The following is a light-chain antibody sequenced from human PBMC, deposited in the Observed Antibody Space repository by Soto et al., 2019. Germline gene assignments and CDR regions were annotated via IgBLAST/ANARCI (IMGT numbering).Light chain of an antibody. Sequence: DIVMTQSPDSLAVSLGERATINCKSIQSVSYNSNNDNFLAWYQQKPGQPHKLLIYLASTRAFGVPDRFSGSGSGTDFTLTISSLQAEDVAVYYCQQYYTTPLTFGAGNKVDIK. CDR1: QSVSYNSNNDNF. CDR2: LAS. J-gene: IGKJ4*01. V-gene: IGKV4-1*01. CDR3: QQYYTTPLT.